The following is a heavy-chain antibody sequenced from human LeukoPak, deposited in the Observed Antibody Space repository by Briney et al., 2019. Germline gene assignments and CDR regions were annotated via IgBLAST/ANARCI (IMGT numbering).Heavy chain of an antibody. CDR1: GGSISSGGYY. CDR3: ARGADHGPNWFDP. V-gene: IGHV4-31*03. Sequence: PSQTLSLTCTVSGGSISSGGYYWSWIRQHPGKGLEWIGYIYYSGSTNYNPSLKSRVTISVDTSKNQFSLKLSSVTAADTAVYYCARGADHGPNWFDPWGQGTLVTVSS. CDR2: IYYSGST. D-gene: IGHD5-24*01. J-gene: IGHJ5*02.